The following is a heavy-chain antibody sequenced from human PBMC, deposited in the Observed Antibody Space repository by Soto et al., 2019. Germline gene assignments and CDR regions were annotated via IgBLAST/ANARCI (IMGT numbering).Heavy chain of an antibody. CDR2: ISAYNGNT. V-gene: IGHV1-18*01. Sequence: VASVKVSCKASGYTFTSYGISWVRQAPGQGLEWMGWISAYNGNTNYAQKLQGRVTMTTDTSTSTAYMELRSLRSDDTAVYYCARDSSGWSWYYYGMDVWGQGTTVTVSS. D-gene: IGHD6-19*01. CDR3: ARDSSGWSWYYYGMDV. CDR1: GYTFTSYG. J-gene: IGHJ6*02.